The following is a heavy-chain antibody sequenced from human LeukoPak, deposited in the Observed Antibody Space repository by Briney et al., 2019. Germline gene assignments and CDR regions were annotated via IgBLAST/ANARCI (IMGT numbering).Heavy chain of an antibody. CDR1: GFTLRSPW. CDR3: SSAGAPAGPRWYLDL. CDR2: INQDGSEK. V-gene: IGHV3-7*01. Sequence: GGALRPSRGGSGFTLRSPWISWGRPAPGKGLGGVANINQDGSEKNYVDSLKGRFTISRDNAKSPVYLQINSLRDEDTAVYYCSSAGAPAGPRWYLDLWGRGTLVTVSS. D-gene: IGHD6-13*01. J-gene: IGHJ2*01.